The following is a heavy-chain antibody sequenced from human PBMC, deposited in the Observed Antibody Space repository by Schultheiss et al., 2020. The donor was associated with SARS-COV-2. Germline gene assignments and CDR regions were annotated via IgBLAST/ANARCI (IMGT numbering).Heavy chain of an antibody. CDR1: GGSISSSSYY. CDR2: IYYSGST. V-gene: IGHV4-61*05. D-gene: IGHD3-3*01. Sequence: SETLSLTCTVSGGSISSSSYYWGWIRQPPGKGLEWIGYIYYSGSTNYNPSLKSRVTISVDTSKNQFSLKLSSVTAADTAVYYCARLQATRNTISAMYYYYGMDVWGQGTTVTVSS. J-gene: IGHJ6*02. CDR3: ARLQATRNTISAMYYYYGMDV.